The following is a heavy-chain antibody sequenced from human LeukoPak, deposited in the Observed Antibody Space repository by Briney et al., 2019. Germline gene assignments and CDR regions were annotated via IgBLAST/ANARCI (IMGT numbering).Heavy chain of an antibody. Sequence: ASVKVSFKASGYTFTYYYMHWVRQAPGQGLEWMGWINPNSGGTNYAQKLQGRVTMTIVTSTSTAYMELRNLISDDTAVYFCARDRHSGYSSVWYDHWGQGTLVTVSS. CDR3: ARDRHSGYSSVWYDH. D-gene: IGHD6-25*01. V-gene: IGHV1-2*02. CDR1: GYTFTYYY. J-gene: IGHJ5*02. CDR2: INPNSGGT.